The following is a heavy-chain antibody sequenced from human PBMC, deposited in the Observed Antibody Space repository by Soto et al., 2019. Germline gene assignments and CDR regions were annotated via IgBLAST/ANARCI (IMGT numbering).Heavy chain of an antibody. Sequence: QITLKEAGPTLVKPTQTLTLTCTFSGFSLSTDGEGVGCIRQPPGKALEWLALIYWDDDKRYSPSLKSRLTTLKDTSKYLVVLTMTNMDPVDTATYFCAHAYGGTSWPNDAFDVWGQGTLVTVSS. V-gene: IGHV2-5*02. D-gene: IGHD2-2*01. J-gene: IGHJ3*01. CDR3: AHAYGGTSWPNDAFDV. CDR1: GFSLSTDGEG. CDR2: IYWDDDK.